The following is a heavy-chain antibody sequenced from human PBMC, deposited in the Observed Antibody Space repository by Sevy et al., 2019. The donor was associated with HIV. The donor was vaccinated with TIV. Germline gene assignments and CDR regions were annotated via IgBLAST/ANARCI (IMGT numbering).Heavy chain of an antibody. J-gene: IGHJ3*02. V-gene: IGHV4-39*01. CDR1: GASISSGTNY. Sequence: SETLSLTCTVSGASISSGTNYWGWIRQSPGKGREGIGSIYYSGSTYYNPSFKSRVTISADPPSNQFSLKLTSVTAADTAVYYCARQRGGWYEYDASDIWGQGTMVTVSS. D-gene: IGHD6-19*01. CDR3: ARQRGGWYEYDASDI. CDR2: IYYSGST.